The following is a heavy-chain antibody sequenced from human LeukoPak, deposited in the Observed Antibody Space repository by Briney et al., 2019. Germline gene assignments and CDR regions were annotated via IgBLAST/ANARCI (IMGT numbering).Heavy chain of an antibody. CDR2: IQQDGSEK. J-gene: IGHJ4*02. CDR3: ARDRGFSYGIDF. Sequence: PGGSLTLSCAASGFTVSTDHMSWVRQAPGKGLEWVANIQQDGSEKYYVDSVKGRFTISRDNAKKSLFLQVSSLRGEDTAVYYCARDRGFSYGIDFWGQGTLVTVSS. CDR1: GFTVSTDH. V-gene: IGHV3-7*04. D-gene: IGHD5-18*01.